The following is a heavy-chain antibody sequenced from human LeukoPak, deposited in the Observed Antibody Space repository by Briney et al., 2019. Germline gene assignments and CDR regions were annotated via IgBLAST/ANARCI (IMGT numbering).Heavy chain of an antibody. CDR2: ISGSGGST. D-gene: IGHD3-22*01. CDR3: AKDMYYYDSSGYSHDAFDI. Sequence: GGSLRLSCAASGFTFSSYAMSWVRQAPGKGLEWVSAISGSGGSTYYADSVKGRFTISRDNSKNTLYLQMNSLRAEGTAVYYCAKDMYYYDSSGYSHDAFDIWGQGTMVTVSS. V-gene: IGHV3-23*01. CDR1: GFTFSSYA. J-gene: IGHJ3*02.